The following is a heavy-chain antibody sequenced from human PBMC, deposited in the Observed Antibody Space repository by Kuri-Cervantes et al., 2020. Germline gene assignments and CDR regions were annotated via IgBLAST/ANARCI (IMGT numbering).Heavy chain of an antibody. D-gene: IGHD3-16*01. CDR2: IYSGGTT. J-gene: IGHJ5*02. CDR1: GFTVSSNY. V-gene: IGHV3-66*01. CDR3: ARERPAYPFDP. Sequence: GESLKISCAASGFTVSSNYMSWVRQAPGKGLEWLSVIYSGGTTYSADSVKGRFTISRDNSKSTLYLQMNSLRAEDTAVYYCARERPAYPFDPWGQGILVTVSS.